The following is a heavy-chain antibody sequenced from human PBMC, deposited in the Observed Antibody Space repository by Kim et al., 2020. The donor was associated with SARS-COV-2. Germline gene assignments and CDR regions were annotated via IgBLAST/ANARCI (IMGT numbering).Heavy chain of an antibody. CDR2: IRGSDSHT. Sequence: GGSLRLSCAASGFTFSNYAMSWVRQAPGKGLEWVSGIRGSDSHTYYADSVKGRFTISRDNSKNTLYLQLNSLRAEDTAVYYCAKEDTRGNRAARPRPPYYSSAIGVWGPGTPVSVS. CDR3: AKEDTRGNRAARPRPPYYSSAIGV. CDR1: GFTFSNYA. V-gene: IGHV3-23*01. D-gene: IGHD5-18*01. J-gene: IGHJ6*02.